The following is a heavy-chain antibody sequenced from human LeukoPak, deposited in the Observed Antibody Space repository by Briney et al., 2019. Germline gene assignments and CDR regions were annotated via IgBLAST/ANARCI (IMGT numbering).Heavy chain of an antibody. CDR2: FYYSGST. CDR3: ARRYTIFGVARHGFDP. J-gene: IGHJ5*02. D-gene: IGHD3-3*01. Sequence: PSETLSLTCAVSGYSISSGYYWGWIRQPPGKGLEWIGSFYYSGSTYYNPSLESRVTISVDTSKNQLSLKLSSVTAADTAVYYWARRYTIFGVARHGFDPWGQGTLVTVSS. CDR1: GYSISSGYY. V-gene: IGHV4-38-2*01.